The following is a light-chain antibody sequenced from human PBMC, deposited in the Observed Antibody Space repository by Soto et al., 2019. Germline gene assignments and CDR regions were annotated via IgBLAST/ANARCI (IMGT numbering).Light chain of an antibody. CDR3: SSCTSGNTVV. V-gene: IGLV2-14*01. CDR2: EGD. J-gene: IGLJ2*01. Sequence: QSALTQPASVSGSPGQSITISCTGTISDVGGYNYVSWYQQHPGKAPKLMIYEGDKRPSGVSNRFSGSKSGNTASLTISGLQAEDEADYYCSSCTSGNTVVFGGGTKLTVL. CDR1: ISDVGGYNY.